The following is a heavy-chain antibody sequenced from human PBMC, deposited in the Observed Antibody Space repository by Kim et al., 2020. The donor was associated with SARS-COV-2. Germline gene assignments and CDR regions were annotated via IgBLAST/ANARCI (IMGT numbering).Heavy chain of an antibody. Sequence: PSLKRRVTISVDTSKNQFSLKLSSVTAADTAVYYCARGQDFVAAAGTYDYWGQGTLVTVSS. D-gene: IGHD6-13*01. V-gene: IGHV4-34*01. CDR3: ARGQDFVAAAGTYDY. J-gene: IGHJ4*02.